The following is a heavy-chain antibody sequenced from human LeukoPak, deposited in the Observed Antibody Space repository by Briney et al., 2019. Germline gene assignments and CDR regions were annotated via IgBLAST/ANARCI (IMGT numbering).Heavy chain of an antibody. Sequence: GASVKASCKVSGYTLTELSMHWVRQAPGKGLEWMGGFDPEDGETIYAQKFQGRVTMTEDTSTDTAYMELSSLRSEDTAVYYCARDCHSSSWYYGVRSCMDVWGQGTTVTVSS. V-gene: IGHV1-24*01. D-gene: IGHD6-13*01. CDR2: FDPEDGET. J-gene: IGHJ6*02. CDR1: GYTLTELS. CDR3: ARDCHSSSWYYGVRSCMDV.